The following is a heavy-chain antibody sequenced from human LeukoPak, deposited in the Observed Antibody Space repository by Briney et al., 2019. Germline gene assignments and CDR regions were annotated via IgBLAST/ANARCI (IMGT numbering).Heavy chain of an antibody. CDR2: INSDGTDA. J-gene: IGHJ4*02. CDR1: GFTFSTYW. Sequence: PGGSLRVSCATSGFTFSTYWMHWVRHAPGKGLVWVSRINSDGTDASYADSVKGRFNISRDNAKNTLYLQMNSQRAEDTAMYFCAKDGYNWVHFDYWGQGTLVTVSS. V-gene: IGHV3-74*01. CDR3: AKDGYNWVHFDY. D-gene: IGHD5-24*01.